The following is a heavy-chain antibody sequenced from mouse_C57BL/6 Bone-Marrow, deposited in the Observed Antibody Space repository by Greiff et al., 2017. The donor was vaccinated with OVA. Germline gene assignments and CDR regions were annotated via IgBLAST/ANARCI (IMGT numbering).Heavy chain of an antibody. CDR2: IYPGNSDT. CDR3: TRSKPYYYGTRDY. D-gene: IGHD1-1*01. Sequence: EVQLQQSGTVLARPGASVKMSCKTSGYTFTSYWMHWVKQRPGQGLEWIGAIYPGNSDTSYNQKFKGKAKLTAVTSASTAYMELSSLTNEDSAVYYSTRSKPYYYGTRDYWGQGTTLTVST. V-gene: IGHV1-5*01. J-gene: IGHJ2*01. CDR1: GYTFTSYW.